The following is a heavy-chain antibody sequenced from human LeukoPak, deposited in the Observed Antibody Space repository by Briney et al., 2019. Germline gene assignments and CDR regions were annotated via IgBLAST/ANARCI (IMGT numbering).Heavy chain of an antibody. CDR2: IIPIFGTA. CDR3: ARDLARYFGY. D-gene: IGHD1-14*01. Sequence: ASVKVSCKASGGTFSSYAISWVRQAPGQGLEWMGGIIPIFGTANYAQKFQGRVTITADESTSTAYMELSRLRSDDTAVYYCARDLARYFGYWGQGTLVTVSS. CDR1: GGTFSSYA. V-gene: IGHV1-69*01. J-gene: IGHJ4*02.